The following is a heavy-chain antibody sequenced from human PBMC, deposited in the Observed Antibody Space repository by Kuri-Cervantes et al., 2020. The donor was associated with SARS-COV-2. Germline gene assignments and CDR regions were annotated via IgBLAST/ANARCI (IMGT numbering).Heavy chain of an antibody. D-gene: IGHD6-19*01. Sequence: GGSLRLSCAASGFTFSSYEMNWVRQAPGKGLEWVSYISSSGSTIYYADPVKGRFTISRDNAKNSLYLQMNSLRAEDTAVYYCARVDPPLIDSSGLTGIDYWGQGTLVTVSS. J-gene: IGHJ4*02. CDR3: ARVDPPLIDSSGLTGIDY. V-gene: IGHV3-48*03. CDR2: ISSSGSTI. CDR1: GFTFSSYE.